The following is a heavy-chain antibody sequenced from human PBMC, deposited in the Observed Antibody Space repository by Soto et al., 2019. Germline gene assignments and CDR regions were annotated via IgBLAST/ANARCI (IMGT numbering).Heavy chain of an antibody. CDR1: GFAFGNYP. J-gene: IGHJ3*02. CDR3: AKDRTMARGIRAFDI. V-gene: IGHV3-23*01. Sequence: EAQLLQSGGGLVPPGGSLRLSCVASGFAFGNYPMAWVRQTPGKGLQWISTISGSGGMTDYEDSVRGRFTVSIDHSKAKVHLQMTSLRADDTAVYYCAKDRTMARGIRAFDIWGQGTTVTISS. CDR2: ISGSGGMT. D-gene: IGHD2-2*01.